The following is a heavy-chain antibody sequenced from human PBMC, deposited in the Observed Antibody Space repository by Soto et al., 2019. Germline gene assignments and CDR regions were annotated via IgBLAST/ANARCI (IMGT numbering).Heavy chain of an antibody. CDR2: ISGSGGST. CDR1: GFTFSSYA. D-gene: IGHD2-2*01. J-gene: IGHJ4*02. CDR3: AKEGTGVVGFSYFNY. V-gene: IGHV3-23*01. Sequence: EVQLLESGGGLVQPGGSLRLSCAASGFTFSSYAMSWVRQAPGKGLEWVSAISGSGGSTYYADSVKGRFTISRDNSKNTMYQEMTSMRAENTAVYYCAKEGTGVVGFSYFNYWGKGPLVTVSS.